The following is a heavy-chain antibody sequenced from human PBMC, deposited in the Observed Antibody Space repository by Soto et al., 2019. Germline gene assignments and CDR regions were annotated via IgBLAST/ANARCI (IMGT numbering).Heavy chain of an antibody. V-gene: IGHV1-18*01. J-gene: IGHJ4*02. CDR2: ISAYNGNT. CDR3: ARSAYYYDSSGYILY. CDR1: GYTFTSYG. Sequence: ASVKVSCKASGYTFTSYGISWVRPAPGQGLEWMGWISAYNGNTNYAQKLQGRVTMTTDTSTSTAYMELRSLRSDDTAVDYCARSAYYYDSSGYILYWGQGTLVTVSS. D-gene: IGHD3-22*01.